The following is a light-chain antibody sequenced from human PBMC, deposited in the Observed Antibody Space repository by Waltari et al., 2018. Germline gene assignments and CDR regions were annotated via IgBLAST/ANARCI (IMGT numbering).Light chain of an antibody. CDR2: WAS. V-gene: IGKV4-1*01. J-gene: IGKJ4*01. CDR3: QQSYSAPLA. Sequence: DFVMTQSPDSLAVSLGERATINCKSSQTILYSPTNRNYLTWYQQRPGQPPKLLIYWASVRASGVPDRFSGSGSGTDFTLTISNLQPDDFATYYCQQSYSAPLAFGGGTKLDI. CDR1: QTILYSPTNRNY.